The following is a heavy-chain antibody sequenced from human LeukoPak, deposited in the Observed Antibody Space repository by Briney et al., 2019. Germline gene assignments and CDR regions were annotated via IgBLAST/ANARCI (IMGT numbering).Heavy chain of an antibody. V-gene: IGHV3-74*01. J-gene: IGHJ4*02. CDR2: INSDGSST. Sequence: PGGSLRLSCAASGFTFSSYWMHWVRQAPGKGLVWVSRINSDGSSTSYADSVKGRFTISRDNAKNTLYLQMNSLRAEDTAVYYCARVPHYYDSSGYYDYWGQGTLVTVSS. CDR3: ARVPHYYDSSGYYDY. CDR1: GFTFSSYW. D-gene: IGHD3-22*01.